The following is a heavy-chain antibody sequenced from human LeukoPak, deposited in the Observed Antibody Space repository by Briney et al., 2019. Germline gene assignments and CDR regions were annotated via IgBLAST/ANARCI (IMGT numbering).Heavy chain of an antibody. Sequence: ASVKVSCKASGYTFTSYYTHWVRQAPGQGLEWMGIIKPSGGSTLYAQKFQGRVTVASDMSTSTVYVELSSLRSEDTAVYYCTREVPENFNFDYWGQGTLVTVSS. CDR1: GYTFTSYY. D-gene: IGHD1-1*01. V-gene: IGHV1-46*01. CDR3: TREVPENFNFDY. CDR2: IKPSGGST. J-gene: IGHJ4*02.